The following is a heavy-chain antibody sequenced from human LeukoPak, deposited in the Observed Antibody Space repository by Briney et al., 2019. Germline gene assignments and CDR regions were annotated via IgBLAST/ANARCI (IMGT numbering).Heavy chain of an antibody. J-gene: IGHJ4*02. Sequence: ASVKVSCKASGYTFASYYMHWVRQAPGQGLEWMGIINLSGGSTRYAQRFQGRITMTRDTSTSTVYMELSSLRSEDTAVYYCARGDCGSTSCYYFDYWGQGTLVIVSS. CDR2: INLSGGST. D-gene: IGHD2-2*01. V-gene: IGHV1-46*01. CDR3: ARGDCGSTSCYYFDY. CDR1: GYTFASYY.